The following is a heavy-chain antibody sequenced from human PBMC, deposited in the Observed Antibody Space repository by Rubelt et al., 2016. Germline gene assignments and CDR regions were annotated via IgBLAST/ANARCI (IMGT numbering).Heavy chain of an antibody. Sequence: GGSLRLSCAASGFTFSTHGMHWVRQAAGKGLEWVSAISGSGGSTYYPDSVQGQLIISRDNSKNTLYLQMNSLRAEDTAVYYCARTIAGTTWDYFDYWGQGTLVTVSS. CDR2: ISGSGGST. V-gene: IGHV3-23*01. D-gene: IGHD1-26*01. CDR1: GFTFSTHG. CDR3: ARTIAGTTWDYFDY. J-gene: IGHJ4*02.